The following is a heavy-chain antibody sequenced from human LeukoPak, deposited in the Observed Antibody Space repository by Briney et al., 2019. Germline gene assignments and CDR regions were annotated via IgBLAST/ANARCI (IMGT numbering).Heavy chain of an antibody. V-gene: IGHV3-48*03. D-gene: IGHD6-19*01. CDR1: GFTFSSYA. J-gene: IGHJ4*02. CDR3: ARDAPYSSGWRGFDY. CDR2: ISSSGSTI. Sequence: GGSLRLSCAASGFTFSSYAMSWVRQAPGKGLEWVSYISSSGSTIYYTDSVKGRFTISRDNAKNSLYLQMNSLRAEDTAVYYCARDAPYSSGWRGFDYWGQGTLVTVSS.